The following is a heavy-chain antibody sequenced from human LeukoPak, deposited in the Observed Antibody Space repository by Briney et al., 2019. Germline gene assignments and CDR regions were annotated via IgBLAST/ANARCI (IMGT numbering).Heavy chain of an antibody. Sequence: PSETLSLTCTVSGDSISSSSYYWGWIGQPRGKGLEWIGRMYYSGSTFYNPSLKSRVTISVDTSKKQFSLKLSSVTAADTAVYYCAKIITGTAVGSFDYWGQGTLVTVSS. D-gene: IGHD1-20*01. CDR1: GDSISSSSYY. V-gene: IGHV4-39*01. J-gene: IGHJ4*02. CDR3: AKIITGTAVGSFDY. CDR2: MYYSGST.